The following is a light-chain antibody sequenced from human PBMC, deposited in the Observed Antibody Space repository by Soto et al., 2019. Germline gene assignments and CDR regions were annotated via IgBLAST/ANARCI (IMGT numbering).Light chain of an antibody. CDR2: AAS. CDR1: QVIINY. Sequence: DLQMTQSPYSLSASVGDRVTIPCRASQVIINYLAWYQQKPGRPPKLLFYAASTLRSGVPSRFRGSGSGKDFALTISNLQPEDVASYACLKSDTAPLTFGRGTKVEIK. V-gene: IGKV1-27*01. CDR3: LKSDTAPLT. J-gene: IGKJ4*01.